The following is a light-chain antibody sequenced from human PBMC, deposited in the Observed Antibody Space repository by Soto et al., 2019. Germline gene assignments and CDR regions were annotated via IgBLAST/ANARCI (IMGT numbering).Light chain of an antibody. CDR1: QGISSD. CDR2: AAS. CDR3: QQLNSYPRT. J-gene: IGKJ1*01. V-gene: IGKV1-9*01. Sequence: DIQLTQSPSFLSASVGDRVTITCRASQGISSDLAWYQQKPGKAPKLLIYAASTLQSGVPARLSGRGSGTEFTLPISSLQHEDFATYYCQQLNSYPRTFGQGTKVEIK.